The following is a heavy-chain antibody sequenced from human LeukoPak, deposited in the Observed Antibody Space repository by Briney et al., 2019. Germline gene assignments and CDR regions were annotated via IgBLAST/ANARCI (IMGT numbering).Heavy chain of an antibody. Sequence: ASVKVSCKVSGYTLTELSMHWVRQAPGKGLEWMGWINPNSGGTDYAQKFQGRVTMTRDTSISTAYMELSRLRSDDTAVYYCARVIYGYLDYWGQGTLVTVSS. CDR3: ARVIYGYLDY. V-gene: IGHV1-2*02. CDR1: GYTLTELS. D-gene: IGHD3-22*01. J-gene: IGHJ4*02. CDR2: INPNSGGT.